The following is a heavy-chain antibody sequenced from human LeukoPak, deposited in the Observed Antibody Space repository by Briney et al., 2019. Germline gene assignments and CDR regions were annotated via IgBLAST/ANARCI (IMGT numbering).Heavy chain of an antibody. CDR1: GFTFSSYS. Sequence: GGSLRLSCAASGFTFSSYSMNWVRQAPGKGLEWVSSISSSSSYIYYADSVKGRFTISRDNSKNMLYLQLNSLTTEDTALYYCARDFWWLPDYWGQGTLVTVSS. D-gene: IGHD3-3*01. V-gene: IGHV3-21*06. J-gene: IGHJ4*02. CDR2: ISSSSSYI. CDR3: ARDFWWLPDY.